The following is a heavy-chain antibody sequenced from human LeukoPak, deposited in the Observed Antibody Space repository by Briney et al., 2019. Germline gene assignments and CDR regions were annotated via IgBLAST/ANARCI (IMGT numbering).Heavy chain of an antibody. Sequence: SETLSLTCTVSGYSISSGYYWGWIRQPPGKGLEWIGSIYNSGSTYYNPSLKSRVTISVDTSKSQFSLKLSSVTAADTAVYYCARGVVAGKARFFDYWGQGTLVTVSS. CDR2: IYNSGST. J-gene: IGHJ4*02. V-gene: IGHV4-38-2*02. CDR1: GYSISSGYY. CDR3: ARGVVAGKARFFDY. D-gene: IGHD6-19*01.